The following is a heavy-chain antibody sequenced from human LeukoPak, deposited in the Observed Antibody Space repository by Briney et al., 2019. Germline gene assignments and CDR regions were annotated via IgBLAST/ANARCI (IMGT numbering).Heavy chain of an antibody. V-gene: IGHV1-2*02. J-gene: IGHJ4*02. CDR2: INTNSGGT. CDR1: GYTFTGYY. Sequence: ASVKVSCQASGYTFTGYYMHWVRPAPGQGLAWMGLINTNSGGTNYAQKFQGRVTMTRDTSISTAYMELSRLRSDDTAVYYCARAIVVVPAALVGYWGQGTLVTVSS. D-gene: IGHD2-2*01. CDR3: ARAIVVVPAALVGY.